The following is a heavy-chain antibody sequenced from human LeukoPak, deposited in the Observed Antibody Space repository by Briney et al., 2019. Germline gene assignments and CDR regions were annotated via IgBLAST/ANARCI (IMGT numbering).Heavy chain of an antibody. Sequence: GGSLRLSCAASGFTFSNYGMHWVRQAPGKGLEWVAVIWYDGSNKYYADSVKGRFTISRDNSKNTLYLQMNSLRAEDTAVYYCAREEATKGYFDYWGQGTLVTVSS. CDR3: AREEATKGYFDY. D-gene: IGHD5-12*01. J-gene: IGHJ4*02. CDR1: GFTFSNYG. V-gene: IGHV3-33*01. CDR2: IWYDGSNK.